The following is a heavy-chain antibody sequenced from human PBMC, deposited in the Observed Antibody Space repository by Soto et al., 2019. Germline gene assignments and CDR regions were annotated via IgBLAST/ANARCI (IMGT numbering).Heavy chain of an antibody. J-gene: IGHJ6*02. V-gene: IGHV1-46*01. CDR2: INPNGGST. CDR1: GYTFSSYY. Sequence: ASVKVSCKASGYTFSSYYIHWVRQAPGQGLEWIGIINPNGGSTNYAQNFKGRLTVTRDTSTATVYMDLSALTSDDTAMYYCARDGWFSALRVPFGMDVWGQGTTVTVSS. D-gene: IGHD3-10*01. CDR3: ARDGWFSALRVPFGMDV.